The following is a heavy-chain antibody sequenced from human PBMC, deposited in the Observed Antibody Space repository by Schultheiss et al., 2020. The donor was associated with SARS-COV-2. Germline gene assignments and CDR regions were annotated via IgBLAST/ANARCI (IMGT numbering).Heavy chain of an antibody. CDR2: IIPIFGTA. CDR1: GGTFSSYA. CDR3: ARDRGIAPAGDSVGFYYYGMDV. D-gene: IGHD6-13*01. Sequence: SVKVSCKASGGTFSSYAISWVRQAPGQGLEWMGGIIPIFGTANYAQKFRGRVTITADESTSTAYMELSSLRSEDTAVYSCARDRGIAPAGDSVGFYYYGMDVWGQGTTVTVSS. V-gene: IGHV1-69*13. J-gene: IGHJ6*02.